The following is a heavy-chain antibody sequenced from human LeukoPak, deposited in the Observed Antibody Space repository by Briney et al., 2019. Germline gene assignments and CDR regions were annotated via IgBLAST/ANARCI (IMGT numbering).Heavy chain of an antibody. Sequence: PGGSLILSCAASGFTFNSYWMSWVRQAPGKALEGVANIKQDGSEKYYVDSVKGRFTISRDNAKNSLYLQMHSLRAEDTAVYYCARDPGGYSYGYGDYWGQGTLVTVSS. J-gene: IGHJ4*02. V-gene: IGHV3-7*01. CDR1: GFTFNSYW. CDR3: ARDPGGYSYGYGDY. CDR2: IKQDGSEK. D-gene: IGHD5-18*01.